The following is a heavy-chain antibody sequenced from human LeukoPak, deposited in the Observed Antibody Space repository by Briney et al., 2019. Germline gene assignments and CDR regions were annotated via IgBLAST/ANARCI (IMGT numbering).Heavy chain of an antibody. V-gene: IGHV3-21*01. Sequence: GGSLRLSCAASGFTFSSYRMNWVRQAPGKGLEWVSSISSSSSYIYYAGSVKGRFTISRDNAKNSLYLQMNSLRAEDTAVYYCARDPSVKGSSWYRGDYFDYWGQGTLVTVSS. D-gene: IGHD6-13*01. CDR3: ARDPSVKGSSWYRGDYFDY. J-gene: IGHJ4*02. CDR1: GFTFSSYR. CDR2: ISSSSSYI.